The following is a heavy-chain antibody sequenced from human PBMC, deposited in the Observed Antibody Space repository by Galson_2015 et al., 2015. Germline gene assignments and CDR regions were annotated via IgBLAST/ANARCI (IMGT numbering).Heavy chain of an antibody. V-gene: IGHV3-23*01. Sequence: SLRLSCAASGFTFSSYAMSWVRQAPGKGLEWVSAISGSGGSTYYADSVKGRFTISRDNSKNTLYLQMNSLRAEDTAVYYCANRGRYCSGGSCSIDYWGQGTLVTVSS. CDR1: GFTFSSYA. J-gene: IGHJ4*02. D-gene: IGHD2-15*01. CDR3: ANRGRYCSGGSCSIDY. CDR2: ISGSGGST.